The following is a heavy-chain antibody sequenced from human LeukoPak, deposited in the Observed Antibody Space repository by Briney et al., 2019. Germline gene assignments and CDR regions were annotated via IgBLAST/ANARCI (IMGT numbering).Heavy chain of an antibody. D-gene: IGHD3-3*01. J-gene: IGHJ4*02. CDR2: ISGDGRNI. CDR3: ARGADFWSGDFDY. CDR1: GFTFSSYW. Sequence: GGSLRLSCVASGFTFSSYWMHWVRQDPRKGLVWVSRISGDGRNINYADSVRGRFTISRDNAKNTLYLQMNTLRVEDTAVYYCARGADFWSGDFDYWGQGTLVTVSS. V-gene: IGHV3-74*01.